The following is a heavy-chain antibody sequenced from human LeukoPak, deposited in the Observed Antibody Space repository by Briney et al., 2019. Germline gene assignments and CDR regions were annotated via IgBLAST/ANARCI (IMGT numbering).Heavy chain of an antibody. D-gene: IGHD4-17*01. J-gene: IGHJ4*02. Sequence: GGSLRLSCAASGFTFSSYAMHWVRQAPGKGLEYVSAISSNGGSTYYANSVKGRFTISRDNSKNTLYLQMGSLRAEDMAVYYCASSGYGDYSSPFDYGGQGTLVTVSS. CDR3: ASSGYGDYSSPFDY. V-gene: IGHV3-64*01. CDR1: GFTFSSYA. CDR2: ISSNGGST.